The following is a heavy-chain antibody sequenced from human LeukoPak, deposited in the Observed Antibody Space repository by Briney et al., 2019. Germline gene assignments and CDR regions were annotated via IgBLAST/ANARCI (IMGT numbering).Heavy chain of an antibody. J-gene: IGHJ4*02. Sequence: ASVKVSCKASGYTFTSYYMHWVRQAPGQGLEWMGVINPSGGSTSYAQKFQGRVTMTRDTSTSTVYMELGSLRSEDTAVYYCARDRGYDFWSGSGGIDYWGQGTLVTVSS. CDR3: ARDRGYDFWSGSGGIDY. CDR1: GYTFTSYY. V-gene: IGHV1-46*01. D-gene: IGHD3-3*01. CDR2: INPSGGST.